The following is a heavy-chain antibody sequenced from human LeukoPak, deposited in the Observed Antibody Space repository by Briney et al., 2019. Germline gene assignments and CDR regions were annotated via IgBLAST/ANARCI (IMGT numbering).Heavy chain of an antibody. CDR3: ARVRADCTNGVCYLGGNWFDP. Sequence: ASVKVSCKASGYTFTAYYMNWMRQAPGQGPEWMGWVDPNIGVTNYAQKFQGRVTMTRDTSIATVYMELRRLTSDDTAVYYCARVRADCTNGVCYLGGNWFDPWGQGTLVIVSS. V-gene: IGHV1-2*02. J-gene: IGHJ5*02. D-gene: IGHD2-8*01. CDR2: VDPNIGVT. CDR1: GYTFTAYY.